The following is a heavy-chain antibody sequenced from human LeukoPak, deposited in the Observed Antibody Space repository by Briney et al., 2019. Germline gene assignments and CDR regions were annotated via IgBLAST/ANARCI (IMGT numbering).Heavy chain of an antibody. CDR3: AREGPQLGLDY. J-gene: IGHJ4*02. CDR1: GGSVSSGSYY. V-gene: IGHV4-61*01. CDR2: ICYSGST. Sequence: PSETLSLTCTVSGGSVSSGSYYWSWIRQPPGMGLEWIGYICYSGSTNYNPSLKSRVTISVDTSKNQFSLKLSSVTAADTAVYYCAREGPQLGLDYWGQGTLVTVSS. D-gene: IGHD1-1*01.